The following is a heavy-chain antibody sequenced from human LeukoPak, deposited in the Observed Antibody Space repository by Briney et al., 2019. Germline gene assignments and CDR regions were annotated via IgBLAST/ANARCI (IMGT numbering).Heavy chain of an antibody. V-gene: IGHV3-23*01. CDR1: GFTFSSYS. Sequence: GGSLRLSCAASGFTFSSYSMNWVRQAPGKGLEWVSAISGSGGSTYYADSAKGRFTISRDNSKNTLYLQMNSLRAEDTAVYYCAKGDGYNQYYFDYWGQGTLVTVSS. CDR3: AKGDGYNQYYFDY. D-gene: IGHD5-12*01. J-gene: IGHJ4*02. CDR2: ISGSGGST.